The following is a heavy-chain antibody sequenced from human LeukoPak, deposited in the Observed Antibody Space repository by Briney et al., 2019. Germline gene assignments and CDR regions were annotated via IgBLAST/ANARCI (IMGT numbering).Heavy chain of an antibody. Sequence: GGSLRLSCAASGFTFSSYAMSWVRQAPGKGLEWVSAVSISGGSTYDKDSVKGRFTISRDNSKNMLYLQMNSLRAEDTAVYYCAKQVGYCSDGNCYFDYWGQGTLVTVSS. CDR2: VSISGGST. V-gene: IGHV3-23*01. J-gene: IGHJ4*02. CDR3: AKQVGYCSDGNCYFDY. CDR1: GFTFSSYA. D-gene: IGHD2-15*01.